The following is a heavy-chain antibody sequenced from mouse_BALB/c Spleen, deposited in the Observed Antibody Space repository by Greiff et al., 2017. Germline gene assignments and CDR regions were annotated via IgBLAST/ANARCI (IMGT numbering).Heavy chain of an antibody. CDR3: AKLGWFAY. V-gene: IGHV1-7*01. CDR2: INPSTGYT. J-gene: IGHJ3*01. D-gene: IGHD4-1*01. Sequence: QVQLQQSGAELAKPGASVKMSCKASGYTFTSYWMHWVKQRPGQGLEWIGYINPSTGYTEYNQKFKDKATLTADKSSSTAYMQLSSLTSEDSAVYYCAKLGWFAYWGQGTLVTVSA. CDR1: GYTFTSYW.